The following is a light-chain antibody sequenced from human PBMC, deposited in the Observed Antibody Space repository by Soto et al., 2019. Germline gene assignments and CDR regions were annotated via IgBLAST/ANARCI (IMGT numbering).Light chain of an antibody. Sequence: SYELTQPPSLSVAPGKTARITCGGNNIGIKSVHWYQQRPGQAPVLVIYYDNNRPSGIPERFSGSNSGNTATLTISRVEAGDEADYYCQVWDSSSDHVVFGGGTKLTVL. J-gene: IGLJ2*01. CDR1: NIGIKS. CDR2: YDN. V-gene: IGLV3-21*04. CDR3: QVWDSSSDHVV.